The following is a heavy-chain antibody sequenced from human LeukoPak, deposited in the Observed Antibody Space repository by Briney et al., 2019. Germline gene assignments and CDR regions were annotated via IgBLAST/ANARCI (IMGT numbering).Heavy chain of an antibody. V-gene: IGHV4-61*01. D-gene: IGHD6-19*01. Sequence: SETLSLTCTVSGGSLSSGRYYSMWTRHPPGKGLEWVGYIYYSGSNNYNHSLKSRVTISVDTSKNQFSLKMSYVTASDTAVYYCAREPAGGIAVAGFFDYWGQGTLVTVSS. CDR2: IYYSGSN. CDR1: GGSLSSGRYY. CDR3: AREPAGGIAVAGFFDY. J-gene: IGHJ4*02.